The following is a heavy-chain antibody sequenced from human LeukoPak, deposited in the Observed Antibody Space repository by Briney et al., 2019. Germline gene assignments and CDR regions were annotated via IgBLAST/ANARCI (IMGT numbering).Heavy chain of an antibody. Sequence: ASVKVSCKASGGTFSSYAISWVRQAPGQGLEWMGGIIPIFGTANYTQKFQGRATITADESTSTAYMELSSLRSEDTAVYYCARNKGEKATGFYFDYWGQGTLVTVSS. CDR1: GGTFSSYA. CDR2: IIPIFGTA. J-gene: IGHJ4*02. D-gene: IGHD5-24*01. V-gene: IGHV1-69*13. CDR3: ARNKGEKATGFYFDY.